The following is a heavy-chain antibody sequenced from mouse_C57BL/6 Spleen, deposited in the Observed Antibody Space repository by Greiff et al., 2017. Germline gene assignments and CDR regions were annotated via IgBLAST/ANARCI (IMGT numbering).Heavy chain of an antibody. Sequence: VQRVESGPGLVAPSQSLSITCTVSGFSLTSYAISWVRQPPGKGLEWLGVIWTGGGTNYNSALKSRLSISKDNSKSQVFLKMNSLQTDDTARYYCARTNPIYYGNFYAMDYWGQGTSVTVSS. V-gene: IGHV2-9-1*01. CDR1: GFSLTSYA. CDR2: IWTGGGT. D-gene: IGHD2-1*01. J-gene: IGHJ4*01. CDR3: ARTNPIYYGNFYAMDY.